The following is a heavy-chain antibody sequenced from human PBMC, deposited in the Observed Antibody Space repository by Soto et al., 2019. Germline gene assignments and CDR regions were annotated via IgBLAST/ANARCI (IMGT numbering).Heavy chain of an antibody. CDR3: ARIGFYLGEFSCNWFYR. V-gene: IGHV4-31*03. Sequence: SETLSLTCTISGGSITSGDYYWTWIRQFPGKHLEWIAYIYSSGTTHYNPSLKSRATISLDTSNNQFSLEVKSATAADTAVYYCARIGFYLGEFSCNWFYRWGQGSLVTV. D-gene: IGHD3-16*02. J-gene: IGHJ5*02. CDR1: GGSITSGDYY. CDR2: IYSSGTT.